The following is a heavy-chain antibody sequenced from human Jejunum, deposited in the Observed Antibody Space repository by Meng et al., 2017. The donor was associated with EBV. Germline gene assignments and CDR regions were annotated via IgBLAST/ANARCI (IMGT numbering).Heavy chain of an antibody. CDR2: IYYSGST. CDR3: AGLRYSGYDRAFDY. D-gene: IGHD5-12*01. J-gene: IGHJ4*02. Sequence: QLQLQEPGPGLGKPPETLSLTCTVSGGSVNSGNVYWSWIRQPPGKGLEWIGYIYYSGSTNYIPSLKSRVTISLDTSKNQFSLKLSSVTAADTAVYYCAGLRYSGYDRAFDYWGQGALVTVSS. CDR1: GGSVNSGNVY. V-gene: IGHV4-61*01.